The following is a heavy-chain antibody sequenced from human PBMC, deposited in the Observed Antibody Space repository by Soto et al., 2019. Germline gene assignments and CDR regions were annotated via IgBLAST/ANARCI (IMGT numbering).Heavy chain of an antibody. D-gene: IGHD4-17*01. CDR2: IYSGGST. V-gene: IGHV3-66*01. Sequence: EVQLVESGGGLVQPGGSLRLSCAASGFTVSSNYMSWVRQAPGKGLEWVSGIYSGGSTYYADSVKGRVTISRDNSKNTLYLQMNSLSAEDTAVYYCASLSTVTTSDYWGQGTLVTVSS. CDR3: ASLSTVTTSDY. J-gene: IGHJ4*02. CDR1: GFTVSSNY.